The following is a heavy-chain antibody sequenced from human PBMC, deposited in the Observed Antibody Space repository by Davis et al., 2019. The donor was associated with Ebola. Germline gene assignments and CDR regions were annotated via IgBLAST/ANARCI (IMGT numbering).Heavy chain of an antibody. CDR3: AREQLWLKLGFDP. CDR1: GGSISSYY. Sequence: SETLSLTCTVSGGSISSYYWSWIRQPPGKGLEWIGEINHSGSTNYNPSLKSRVTISVDTSKNQFSLKLSSVTAADTAVYYCAREQLWLKLGFDPWGQGTLVTVSS. V-gene: IGHV4-34*01. CDR2: INHSGST. D-gene: IGHD5-18*01. J-gene: IGHJ5*02.